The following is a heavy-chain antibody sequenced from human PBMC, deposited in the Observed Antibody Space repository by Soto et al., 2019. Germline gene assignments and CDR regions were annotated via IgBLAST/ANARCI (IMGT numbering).Heavy chain of an antibody. CDR1: GFIFGNYM. Sequence: EVQLLESGGGLVQPGESLRLSCAVSGFIFGNYMMTWVRQAPGKGLEWVSTIRDSGDSTYYEDSVKGRFTISRDNFKNTLYLPMDSLGAEDTAVYYCAPHVYCSGGSCHYDAFDIRGQGAMVTVSS. D-gene: IGHD2-15*01. CDR2: IRDSGDST. CDR3: APHVYCSGGSCHYDAFDI. V-gene: IGHV3-23*01. J-gene: IGHJ3*02.